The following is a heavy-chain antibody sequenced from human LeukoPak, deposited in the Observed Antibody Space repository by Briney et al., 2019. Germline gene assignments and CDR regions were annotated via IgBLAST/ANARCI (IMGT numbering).Heavy chain of an antibody. V-gene: IGHV4-38-2*02. CDR2: FYHGGST. CDR3: ARAGYSSSWYSDPFDY. J-gene: IGHJ4*02. Sequence: SETLSLTCTVSGYSISTGYYWDWIRQPPGKGLEWIGTFYHGGSTYYNPSLESRVTISLDTSKNQFSLKLTSVTAADTAVYYCARAGYSSSWYSDPFDYWGQGTLVTVSS. D-gene: IGHD6-13*01. CDR1: GYSISTGYY.